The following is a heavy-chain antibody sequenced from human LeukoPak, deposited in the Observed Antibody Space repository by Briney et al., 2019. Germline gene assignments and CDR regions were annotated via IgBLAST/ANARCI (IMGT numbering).Heavy chain of an antibody. V-gene: IGHV3-23*01. CDR2: ISGSGGST. J-gene: IGHJ4*02. CDR1: GLTFSSYA. D-gene: IGHD2-2*01. CDR3: AKRFYCSSTGCYAFDY. Sequence: GGSLRLSCAASGLTFSSYAMSWVRQAPGKGLEWDSAISGSGGSTYYADSVKGRFTISRDNSKNTLYLQMNSLRAEDTAVYYCAKRFYCSSTGCYAFDYWGQGTLVTVSS.